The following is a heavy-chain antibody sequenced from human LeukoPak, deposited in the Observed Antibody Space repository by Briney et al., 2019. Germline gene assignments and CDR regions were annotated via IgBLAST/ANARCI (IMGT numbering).Heavy chain of an antibody. V-gene: IGHV4-30-2*01. CDR2: IYHSGST. D-gene: IGHD2-15*01. CDR1: GGSISSGGYS. J-gene: IGHJ4*02. CDR3: ARAGALGHCSGGSCYLY. Sequence: SSQTLSLTCAVSGGSISSGGYSWSWIRQPPGKGLEWIVYIYHSGSTYYNPSLKSRVTISVDRSKNQFSLKLSSVTAADTAVYYCARAGALGHCSGGSCYLYWGQGTLVTVSS.